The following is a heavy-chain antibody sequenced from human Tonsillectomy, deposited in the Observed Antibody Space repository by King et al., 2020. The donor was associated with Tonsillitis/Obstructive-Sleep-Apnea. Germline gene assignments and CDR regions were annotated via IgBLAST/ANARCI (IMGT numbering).Heavy chain of an antibody. D-gene: IGHD5-18*01. CDR2: ISSTGRT. CDR1: GGSITSYY. V-gene: IGHV4-4*07. Sequence: QLQESGPGLVKPSETLSLTCTVSGGSITSYYWSWIRQPAGKGLEWIGLISSTGRTNYNPSLKSRVTMSVDTSRNQFSLKLSSVTAADTAVYFCARDLDTAPYNWFDPWGQGTLVTVSS. CDR3: ARDLDTAPYNWFDP. J-gene: IGHJ5*02.